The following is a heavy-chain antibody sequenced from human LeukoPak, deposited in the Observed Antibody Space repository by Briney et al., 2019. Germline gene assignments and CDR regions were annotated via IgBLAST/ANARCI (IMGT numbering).Heavy chain of an antibody. CDR1: GGSISSYY. V-gene: IGHV4-59*01. CDR3: ARSAAGDY. D-gene: IGHD6-13*01. CDR2: IYYSGSTSGST. J-gene: IGHJ4*02. Sequence: SETLSLTCTVSGGSISSYYWNWIRQPPGRGLEYMGYIYYSGSTSGSTNYNPSLESRVTISVDTSKNQFSLKLSSVTAADTAVYYCARSAAGDYWGQGTLVTVSS.